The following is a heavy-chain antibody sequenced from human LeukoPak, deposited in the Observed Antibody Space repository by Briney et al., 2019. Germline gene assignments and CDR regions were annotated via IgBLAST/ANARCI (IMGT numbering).Heavy chain of an antibody. V-gene: IGHV4-59*01. D-gene: IGHD3-22*01. J-gene: IGHJ4*02. Sequence: PSETLSLTCTVSGGSLSSYYWSWIRQPPGKGLEWIGYIYYSGSTNYNPSLKSRVTISVDTSKNQFSLKLSSVTAADTAVYYCARGVEYYYDSSGHYPYYFDYWGQGTLVTVSS. CDR2: IYYSGST. CDR3: ARGVEYYYDSSGHYPYYFDY. CDR1: GGSLSSYY.